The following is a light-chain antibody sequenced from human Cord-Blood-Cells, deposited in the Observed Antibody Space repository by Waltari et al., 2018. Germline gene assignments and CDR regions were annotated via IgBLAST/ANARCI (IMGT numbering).Light chain of an antibody. V-gene: IGKV4-1*01. CDR2: WAS. CDR1: QSVLYSSNNKNY. Sequence: DIVMTQSPDSLAVSLDDRATINCKSSQSVLYSSNNKNYLAWYQQKPGQPPKLLIYWASTRESGVPDRFSGSGSGTDFTLTISSLQAEDVAVYYCQQYYSTPYTFGQGTKLEIK. J-gene: IGKJ2*01. CDR3: QQYYSTPYT.